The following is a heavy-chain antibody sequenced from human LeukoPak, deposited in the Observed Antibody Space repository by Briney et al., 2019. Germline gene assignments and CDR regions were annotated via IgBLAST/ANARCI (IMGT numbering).Heavy chain of an antibody. Sequence: AAVRVSCVPSGYTFTIYGISWVRPAPGQGLEWMGWIIAYNGNTIYAQKLQGRVTMTTDTSTSTAYMELRSLRSDDTAVYYCARVPEYCSSTSCPDYWGQGTLVTVSS. CDR3: ARVPEYCSSTSCPDY. J-gene: IGHJ4*02. CDR1: GYTFTIYG. CDR2: IIAYNGNT. V-gene: IGHV1-18*01. D-gene: IGHD2-2*01.